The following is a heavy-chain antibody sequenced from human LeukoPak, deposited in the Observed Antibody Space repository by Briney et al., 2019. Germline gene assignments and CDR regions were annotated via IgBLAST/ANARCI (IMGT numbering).Heavy chain of an antibody. D-gene: IGHD3-22*01. J-gene: IGHJ6*02. CDR3: ARIYYDSSGYYRVNYGMDV. CDR1: GGSISSYY. V-gene: IGHV4-59*01. Sequence: SETLSLTCTVSGGSISSYYWSWIRQPPGKGLEWIGYIYYSGSTSYNPSLKSRVTISVDTSKNQFSLKLSSVTAADTAVYYCARIYYDSSGYYRVNYGMDVWGQGTTVTVSS. CDR2: IYYSGST.